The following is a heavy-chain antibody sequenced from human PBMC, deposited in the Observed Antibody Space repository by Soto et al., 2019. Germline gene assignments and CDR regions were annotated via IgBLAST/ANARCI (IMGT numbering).Heavy chain of an antibody. V-gene: IGHV1-69*06. J-gene: IGHJ6*02. D-gene: IGHD3-10*01. Sequence: GASVKVSCKASGGTFIRHTLSWVRQAPGQGLEWMGGILPIFGAVNYAQKFRDRVTITADKSTSIAYMELSSLRSEDTAVYYCATAEVRGVIVLYYYYGMDVWGQGTTVTVSS. CDR3: ATAEVRGVIVLYYYYGMDV. CDR1: GGTFIRHT. CDR2: ILPIFGAV.